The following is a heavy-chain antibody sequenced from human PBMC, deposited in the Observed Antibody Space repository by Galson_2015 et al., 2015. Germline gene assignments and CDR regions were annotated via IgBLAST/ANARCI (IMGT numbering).Heavy chain of an antibody. D-gene: IGHD5-12*01. J-gene: IGHJ3*02. V-gene: IGHV3-23*01. CDR2: ISGSGGST. CDR3: ARATAFEI. CDR1: GFTFSNYP. Sequence: SLRLSCAASGFTFSNYPMTWVRQAPGKGLEWVSSISGSGGSTCYADSVKGRFTISRDNSKSTMFLQTNSLRAEDTAIYYCARATAFEIWGQGTTVTVSS.